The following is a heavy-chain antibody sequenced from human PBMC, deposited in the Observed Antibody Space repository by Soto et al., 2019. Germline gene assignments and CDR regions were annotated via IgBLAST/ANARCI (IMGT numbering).Heavy chain of an antibody. V-gene: IGHV4-59*01. Sequence: QVQLQESGPGLVKPSETLSLTCTVSGGSISSYYWSWIRQPPGKGLEWIGYIYYSGSTNYNPSLKGRVTISVDTSKNQFSLKLSSVTAADTAVYYCERYGATRAYFDYWGQGTLVTVSS. D-gene: IGHD1-26*01. CDR3: ERYGATRAYFDY. CDR1: GGSISSYY. J-gene: IGHJ4*02. CDR2: IYYSGST.